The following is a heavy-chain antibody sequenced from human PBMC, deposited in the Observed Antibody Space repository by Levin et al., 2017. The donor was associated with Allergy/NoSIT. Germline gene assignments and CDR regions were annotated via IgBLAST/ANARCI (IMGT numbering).Heavy chain of an antibody. CDR2: INTSGDNI. CDR3: VRNEIWSSGGYDLLDQ. CDR1: GFTFSTYT. V-gene: IGHV3-21*01. D-gene: IGHD5-12*01. J-gene: IGHJ4*02. Sequence: GGSLRLSCAASGFTFSTYTMIWVRQAPGKGLEWVSSINTSGDNIYYADSVKGRVTMSRDNAKNSLYLQMNSLRVEDTAVYYCVRNEIWSSGGYDLLDQWGQGTLVTVSS.